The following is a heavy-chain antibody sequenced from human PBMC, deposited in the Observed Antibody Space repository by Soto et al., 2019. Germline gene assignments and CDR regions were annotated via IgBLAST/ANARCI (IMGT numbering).Heavy chain of an antibody. CDR1: GGTFSSYA. J-gene: IGHJ4*02. CDR2: IIPIFGTA. V-gene: IGHV1-69*01. D-gene: IGHD3-10*01. Sequence: QVQLVQSGAEVKKPGSSVKVSCKASGGTFSSYAISWVRQAPGQGLEWMGGIIPIFGTANYAQKFQGRVTITADESTSTAYMELSSLRSEDTAVYYCARGPLRTYYYGSGSYHYFDYWGQGTLVTVSS. CDR3: ARGPLRTYYYGSGSYHYFDY.